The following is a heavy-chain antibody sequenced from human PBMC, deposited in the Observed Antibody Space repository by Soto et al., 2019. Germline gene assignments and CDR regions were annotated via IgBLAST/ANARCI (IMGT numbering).Heavy chain of an antibody. CDR1: GFTFSSYG. CDR2: ISYDVSNK. CDR3: AKDVVVGATPGLGDHYYYYGMDV. J-gene: IGHJ6*02. V-gene: IGHV3-30*18. D-gene: IGHD1-26*01. Sequence: GGSLRLSCAASGFTFSSYGMHWVRQAPGKGLEWVAVISYDVSNKYYADSVKGRFTISRDNSKNTLYLQMNSLRAEDTAVYYCAKDVVVGATPGLGDHYYYYGMDVWGQGTTVTLSS.